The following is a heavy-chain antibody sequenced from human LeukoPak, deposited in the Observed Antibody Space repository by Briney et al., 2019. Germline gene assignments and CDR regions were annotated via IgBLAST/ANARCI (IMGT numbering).Heavy chain of an antibody. CDR2: IHYSGSS. Sequence: SETLSLTCTVSGGSISSSSYYWGWIRQPPGKGLEWIGSIHYSGSSYYNPSLKSRVTMSVDTAKNQFSLKLSSVTAADTAVYYCARGHTSSRMMADYWGQGTLVTVSS. D-gene: IGHD6-13*01. J-gene: IGHJ4*02. CDR1: GGSISSSSYY. CDR3: ARGHTSSRMMADY. V-gene: IGHV4-39*07.